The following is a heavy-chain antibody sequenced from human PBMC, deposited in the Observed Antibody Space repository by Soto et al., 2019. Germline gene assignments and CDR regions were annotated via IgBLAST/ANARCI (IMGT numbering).Heavy chain of an antibody. Sequence: SETLSLTCSVSGGSGGYFWTWIRQCPGKGLEWIAYIYYSGNAYYNPSLKSRLTISVDTSKNQFSLNLTSVTAADTAVYYCARGSRLGGLDYWGQGALVTVSS. CDR3: ARGSRLGGLDY. V-gene: IGHV4-31*03. CDR2: IYYSGNA. D-gene: IGHD3-10*01. CDR1: GGSGGYF. J-gene: IGHJ4*02.